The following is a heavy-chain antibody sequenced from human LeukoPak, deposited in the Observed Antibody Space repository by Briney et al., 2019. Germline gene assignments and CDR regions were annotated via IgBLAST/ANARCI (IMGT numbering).Heavy chain of an antibody. CDR2: IYTSGST. CDR3: ARGWIRAARSYYFDY. V-gene: IGHV4-61*02. CDR1: GGSISSGSYY. Sequence: PSETLSLTCTVSGGSISSGSYYWSWIRQPAGKGLEWIGRIYTSGSTNYNPSLKSRVTISVDTSKNQFSLKLSSVTAADTAVYYCARGWIRAARSYYFDYWGQGTLVTVSS. D-gene: IGHD6-6*01. J-gene: IGHJ4*02.